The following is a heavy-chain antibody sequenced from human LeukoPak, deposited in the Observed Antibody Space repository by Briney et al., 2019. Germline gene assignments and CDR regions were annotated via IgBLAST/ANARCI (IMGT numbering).Heavy chain of an antibody. V-gene: IGHV5-51*01. Sequence: GESLKISCKGSGYSFTSYWIGWVRQMPGKGLEWMGIIYPGDSDTRYSPSFQGQATISADKSINTAYLQWSSLKASDSAMYYCVSPAPPGGATQQILWYYYYYGMDVWGQGTTVTVSS. D-gene: IGHD1-26*01. J-gene: IGHJ6*02. CDR1: GYSFTSYW. CDR3: VSPAPPGGATQQILWYYYYYGMDV. CDR2: IYPGDSDT.